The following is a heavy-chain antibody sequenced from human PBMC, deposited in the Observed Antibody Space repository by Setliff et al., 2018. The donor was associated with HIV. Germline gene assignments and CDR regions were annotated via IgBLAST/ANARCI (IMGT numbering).Heavy chain of an antibody. Sequence: PSETLSLTCTVSGGSISSGSYYWSWIRQPAGKGLEWIGHIYTSGNTNHNPSLKSRVTISVDTSENQFSLKLSSVTAADTAVYYCARGNSRRLRVRYYYYYMDVWGKGTTVTVSS. CDR3: ARGNSRRLRVRYYYYYMDV. CDR2: IYTSGNT. V-gene: IGHV4-61*09. CDR1: GGSISSGSYY. D-gene: IGHD4-17*01. J-gene: IGHJ6*03.